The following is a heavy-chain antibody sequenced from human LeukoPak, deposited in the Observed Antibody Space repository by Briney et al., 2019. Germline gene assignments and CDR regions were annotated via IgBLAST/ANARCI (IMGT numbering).Heavy chain of an antibody. D-gene: IGHD1-26*01. CDR1: GFTFSHYG. V-gene: IGHV3-30*02. CDR3: AKDNGGARIYFDY. Sequence: PGGSLRLSCGVSGFTFSHYGMLWVRQAPGKGLEWVAFIRYEGSNKYYADSVKGRFTISRDISKNTLYLQMNSLRAEDTAVYYCAKDNGGARIYFDYWGQGTLVTVSS. CDR2: IRYEGSNK. J-gene: IGHJ4*02.